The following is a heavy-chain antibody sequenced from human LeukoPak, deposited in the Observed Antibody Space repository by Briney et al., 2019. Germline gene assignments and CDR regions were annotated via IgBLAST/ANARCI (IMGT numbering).Heavy chain of an antibody. V-gene: IGHV3-72*01. CDR1: GFTFSDHY. Sequence: PGGSVRLSCAASGFTFSDHYMDWVRQAPGKGLEWVGRTRNKANSYTTEYAASVKGRFTISRDDSKNSLYLQMNSLKTEDTAVYYCARGSQDYSSSSGRAFDIWGQGTMVTVSS. CDR3: ARGSQDYSSSSGRAFDI. D-gene: IGHD6-6*01. J-gene: IGHJ3*02. CDR2: TRNKANSYTT.